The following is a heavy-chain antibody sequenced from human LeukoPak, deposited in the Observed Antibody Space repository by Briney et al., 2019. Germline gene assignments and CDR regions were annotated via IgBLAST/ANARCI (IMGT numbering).Heavy chain of an antibody. D-gene: IGHD2-15*01. Sequence: SETLSLTCTVSGGSISSSSYYWGWIRQPPGKGLEWIGSIYYSGSTYYNPSLKSRVTISVDTSKNQFSLKLSSVTAADTAVYYCAASNTLYYFDYWGQGTLVTVSS. V-gene: IGHV4-39*01. J-gene: IGHJ4*02. CDR3: AASNTLYYFDY. CDR1: GGSISSSSYY. CDR2: IYYSGST.